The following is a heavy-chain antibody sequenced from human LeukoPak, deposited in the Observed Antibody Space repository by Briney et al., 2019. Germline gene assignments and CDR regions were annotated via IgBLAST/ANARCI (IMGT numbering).Heavy chain of an antibody. CDR1: GGSISSYY. J-gene: IGHJ5*02. V-gene: IGHV4-4*07. Sequence: SETLSLTCTVSGGSISSYYWSWIRQPAGKGLEWIGRIYTSGSTNYNPSLKSRVTMSVDTSKNQFSLKLSSVTAADTAVYYCAKDNQSGILTGYYRWFDPWGQGTLVTVSS. CDR3: AKDNQSGILTGYYRWFDP. CDR2: IYTSGST. D-gene: IGHD3-9*01.